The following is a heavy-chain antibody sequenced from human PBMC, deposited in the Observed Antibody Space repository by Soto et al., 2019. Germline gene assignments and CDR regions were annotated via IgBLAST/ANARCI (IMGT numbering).Heavy chain of an antibody. CDR1: AFTFSSYG. D-gene: IGHD3-10*01. Sequence: RGGSLRPSCPPSAFTFSSYGMHWVRQAPSKGLEWVAVISYDGSNKYYTDSVKGRFTISRDITRNTLYLQMNSLRAENTAVYYCAKDGLWFGELFSWFDPWGQGTLVTVSS. V-gene: IGHV3-30*18. CDR3: AKDGLWFGELFSWFDP. CDR2: ISYDGSNK. J-gene: IGHJ5*02.